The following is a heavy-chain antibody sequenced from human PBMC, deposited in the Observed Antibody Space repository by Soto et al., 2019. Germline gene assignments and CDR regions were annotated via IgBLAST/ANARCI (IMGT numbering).Heavy chain of an antibody. Sequence: EVQLVESGGGLVQPGGSLRLSCAASGFTFSSNWMHWVRQAPGKGLAWVSRINNDGSSTSYADSVKGRLTISRDNAKNTLYLQVNSLRDEDTAVYYCASGGVAGSGTYYNDYWGRGTLVTVSS. J-gene: IGHJ4*02. V-gene: IGHV3-74*01. CDR3: ASGGVAGSGTYYNDY. CDR1: GFTFSSNW. CDR2: INNDGSST. D-gene: IGHD3-10*01.